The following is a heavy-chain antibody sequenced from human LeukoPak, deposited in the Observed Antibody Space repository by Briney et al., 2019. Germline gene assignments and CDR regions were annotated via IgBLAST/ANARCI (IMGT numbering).Heavy chain of an antibody. V-gene: IGHV1-2*02. J-gene: IGHJ4*02. Sequence: GASVKVSCEASGYTFTAYYMHWVRQAPGQGLEWMGWINANSGGTNSAQRFQGRVTMTRDTSISTAYMELSRLRSDDTAVYYCARQVSSGRYYFDFWGQGTLVTVSS. CDR3: ARQVSSGRYYFDF. D-gene: IGHD6-19*01. CDR1: GYTFTAYY. CDR2: INANSGGT.